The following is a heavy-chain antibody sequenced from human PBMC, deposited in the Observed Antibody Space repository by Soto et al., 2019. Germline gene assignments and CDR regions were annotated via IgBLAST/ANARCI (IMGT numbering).Heavy chain of an antibody. D-gene: IGHD6-6*01. CDR1: GGSFSGYY. Sequence: SETLSLTCAVYGGSFSGYYWSWIRQPPGKGLEWIGEINHSGSTNYNPSLKSRVTISVDTSKNQFSLKLSSVTAADTAVYYCARVRYIAARGAEGDYWGQGTLVT. V-gene: IGHV4-34*01. CDR3: ARVRYIAARGAEGDY. J-gene: IGHJ4*02. CDR2: INHSGST.